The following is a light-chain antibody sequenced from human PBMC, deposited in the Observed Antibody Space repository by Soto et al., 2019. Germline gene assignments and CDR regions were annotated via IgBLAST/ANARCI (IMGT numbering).Light chain of an antibody. CDR1: QSVNSNY. J-gene: IGKJ5*01. CDR3: QQHGLWPIT. Sequence: ENVCTHSPGTLSLSPRERATLSCRASQSVNSNYLAWYQQKPGQAPRLLIYGISKRATDIPDRFSGSGSGTEFTLTISSLQPEDFATYYCQQHGLWPITFGQGTRLEIK. V-gene: IGKV3-20*01. CDR2: GIS.